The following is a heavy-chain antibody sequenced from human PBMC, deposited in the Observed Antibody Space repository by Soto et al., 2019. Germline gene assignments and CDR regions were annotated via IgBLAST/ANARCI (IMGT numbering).Heavy chain of an antibody. CDR3: AGAKSNYQTFDH. CDR1: GDPMSSYY. CDR2: IYYSGST. J-gene: IGHJ4*02. Sequence: SETLSLTCTVSGDPMSSYYWSWIRQPPGKGLEWIGYIYYSGSTTYNPSLRSRVTMSVDTSKNQFSLRLSSVTAADTAVYYCAGAKSNYQTFDHWGQGSQVTVSS. D-gene: IGHD4-4*01. V-gene: IGHV4-59*01.